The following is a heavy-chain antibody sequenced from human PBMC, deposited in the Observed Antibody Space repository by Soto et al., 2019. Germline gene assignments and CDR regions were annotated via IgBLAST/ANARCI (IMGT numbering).Heavy chain of an antibody. CDR2: IKQDGSEK. J-gene: IGHJ6*02. V-gene: IGHV3-7*01. CDR1: GFTFSSYW. CDR3: ARERDYDFWSGYYWPHYYYYGMDV. D-gene: IGHD3-3*01. Sequence: GVLRLSCAASGFTFSSYWMSWVRQAPGKGLEWVANIKQDGSEKYYVDSVKGRFTISRDNAKNSLYLQMNSLRAEDTAVYYCARERDYDFWSGYYWPHYYYYGMDVWGQGTTVTVSS.